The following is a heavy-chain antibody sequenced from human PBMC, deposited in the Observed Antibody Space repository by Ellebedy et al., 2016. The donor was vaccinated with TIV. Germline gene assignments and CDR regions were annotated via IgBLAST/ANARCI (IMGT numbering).Heavy chain of an antibody. Sequence: PGGSLRLSCAASGFTFSDHYMDWARQAPGKALEWVVRIRNKATSYTTEYAASVRGRFTISRDDSENSLYLQMNSLKTEDTAVNYCAKDKNGSPDYWGQGTLVTVSS. CDR1: GFTFSDHY. V-gene: IGHV3-72*01. CDR2: IRNKATSYTT. J-gene: IGHJ4*02. D-gene: IGHD1-26*01. CDR3: AKDKNGSPDY.